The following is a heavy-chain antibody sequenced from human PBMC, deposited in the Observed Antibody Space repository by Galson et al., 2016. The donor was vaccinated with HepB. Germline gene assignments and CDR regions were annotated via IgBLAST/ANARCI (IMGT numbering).Heavy chain of an antibody. D-gene: IGHD3-9*01. V-gene: IGHV3-7*05. J-gene: IGHJ4*02. CDR2: IKQDGGEK. CDR3: ARDPTAYDILTGYYKVYHFDD. CDR1: GFSFSDYW. Sequence: SLRLSCAASGFSFSDYWMTWVRQAPGKGLEWVANIKQDGGEKYYVDSVKGRFTISRDNAKNSMYLQMNSLRAEDTAVYYCARDPTAYDILTGYYKVYHFDDWGQGTLVTVSS.